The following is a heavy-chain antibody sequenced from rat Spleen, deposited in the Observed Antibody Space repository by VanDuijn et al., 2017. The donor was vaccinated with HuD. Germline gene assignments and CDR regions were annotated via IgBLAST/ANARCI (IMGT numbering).Heavy chain of an antibody. V-gene: IGHV5-25*01. CDR3: TREGGLEGILGFDY. J-gene: IGHJ2*01. D-gene: IGHD1-6*01. CDR2: ISTGGGFT. CDR1: GFTFSNYY. Sequence: EVQLVESGGGLVQPGRSMKLSCAASGFTFSNYYMAWVRQAPTKGLEWVASISTGGGFTYYRDSVEGRFTISRDNAKSTVYLQMDSLRSEDTATYYCTREGGLEGILGFDYWGQGVMVTVSS.